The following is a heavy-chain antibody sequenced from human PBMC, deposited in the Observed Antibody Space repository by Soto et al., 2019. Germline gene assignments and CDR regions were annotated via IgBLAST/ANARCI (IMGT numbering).Heavy chain of an antibody. J-gene: IGHJ4*02. D-gene: IGHD1-26*01. V-gene: IGHV3-74*03. CDR3: TRGPRPSSSGTGAY. CDR2: INEDGVTT. CDR1: GFMFSMYC. Sequence: PGGSLRLSCEASGFMFSMYCMHWVRQVPGKGPVWVSRINEDGVTTTYADSVKGRITISRDNDKNTLDLQLDSLRVEDTAMYYCTRGPRPSSSGTGAYWGPGTQVTVSS.